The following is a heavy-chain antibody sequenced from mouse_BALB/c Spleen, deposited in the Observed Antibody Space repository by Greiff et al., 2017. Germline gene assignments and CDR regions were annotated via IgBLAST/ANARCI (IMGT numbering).Heavy chain of an antibody. J-gene: IGHJ1*01. CDR1: GFNIKDTY. V-gene: IGHV14-3*02. D-gene: IGHD1-1*01. CDR2: IDPANGNT. CDR3: ARWAYYYGSGYFDV. Sequence: VHVKQSGAELVKPGASVKLSCTASGFNIKDTYMHWVKQRPEQGLEWIGRIDPANGNTKYDPKFQGKATITADTSSNTAYLQLSSLTSEDTAVYYCARWAYYYGSGYFDVWGAGTTVTVSS.